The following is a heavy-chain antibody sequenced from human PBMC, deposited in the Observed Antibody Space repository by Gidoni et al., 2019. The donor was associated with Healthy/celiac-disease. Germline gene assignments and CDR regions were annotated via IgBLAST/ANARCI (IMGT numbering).Heavy chain of an antibody. CDR3: ANTPSYYYGSGSYSVDAFDI. D-gene: IGHD3-10*01. Sequence: EVQLLESGGGLVQPGGYVRLSCAAAGGTFSSYAVSWVRQAPGKGLEWVSAISGSGCSTYSADSVKGRFTISRDNSKNTLYLHIHSLRAEDTAVYYCANTPSYYYGSGSYSVDAFDIWGQGTMVTVSS. CDR2: ISGSGCST. J-gene: IGHJ3*02. V-gene: IGHV3-23*01. CDR1: GGTFSSYA.